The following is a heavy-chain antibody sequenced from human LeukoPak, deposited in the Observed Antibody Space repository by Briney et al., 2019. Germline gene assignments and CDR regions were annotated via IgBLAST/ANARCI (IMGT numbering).Heavy chain of an antibody. CDR1: GGSISGYY. J-gene: IGHJ4*02. Sequence: SETLSLTCTVSGGSISGYYRSWIRQPAGKGLEWIGHIYASGSTNYSPSLKSRVTMSVDTSKKHFSLNLRSVTAADTAVYFCSRGTPLRGGAAAALDYWGQGTLVTVSS. CDR2: IYASGST. D-gene: IGHD6-13*01. CDR3: SRGTPLRGGAAAALDY. V-gene: IGHV4-4*07.